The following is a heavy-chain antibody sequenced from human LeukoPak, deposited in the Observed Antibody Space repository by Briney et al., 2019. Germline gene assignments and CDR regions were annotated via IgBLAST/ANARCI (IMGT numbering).Heavy chain of an antibody. CDR3: ARERPQIVGAIYFDY. Sequence: GGSLRLSCTASGFTFGGYAMTWVRQAPGKGLEWVSVIYSGGSTYYADSVKGRFTISRDNSKNTLYLQMNSLRAEDTAVYYCARERPQIVGAIYFDYWGQGTLVTVSS. CDR2: IYSGGST. J-gene: IGHJ4*02. CDR1: GFTFGGYA. D-gene: IGHD1-26*01. V-gene: IGHV3-66*02.